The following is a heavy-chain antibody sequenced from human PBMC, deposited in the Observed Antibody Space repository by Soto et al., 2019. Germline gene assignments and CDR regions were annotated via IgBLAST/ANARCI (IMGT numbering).Heavy chain of an antibody. V-gene: IGHV1-69*01. D-gene: IGHD2-8*01. Sequence: QVQLVQSGAEVREPGSSVKVSCEASGGTFRSYAINWVRQAPGQGLEWMGGIIPMFGKANYAEKFLGRVTITADEATRTAYMEVSNLKSDDTAVYYCARSMETNYFYCMDVWGLGTTVTVSS. J-gene: IGHJ6*02. CDR2: IIPMFGKA. CDR1: GGTFRSYA. CDR3: ARSMETNYFYCMDV.